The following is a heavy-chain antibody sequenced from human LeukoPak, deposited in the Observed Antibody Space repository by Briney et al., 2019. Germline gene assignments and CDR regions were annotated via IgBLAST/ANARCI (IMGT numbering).Heavy chain of an antibody. V-gene: IGHV3-30*18. D-gene: IGHD2-2*02. CDR1: GFTFSSYG. CDR2: ISYDGSNK. Sequence: GRSLRLSCAASGFTFSSYGMHWVRQAPGKGLEWVAVISYDGSNKYYADSVKGRFTISRDNSKNTLYLQMNSLRAEDTAVYYWGKDRAPILDYYGMDVWGQGTTVTVSS. CDR3: GKDRAPILDYYGMDV. J-gene: IGHJ6*02.